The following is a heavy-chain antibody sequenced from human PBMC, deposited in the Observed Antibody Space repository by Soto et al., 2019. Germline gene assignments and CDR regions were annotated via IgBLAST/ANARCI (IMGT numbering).Heavy chain of an antibody. Sequence: SETLSLTCTVSGGSISSSSYYWGWIRQPPGRGLEWIGSIYYSGSTYYNPSLKSRVTISVDTSKNQFSLKLSSVTAADTAVYYCARQPPYGDYGPTGVDYWGQGTLVTVSS. CDR3: ARQPPYGDYGPTGVDY. V-gene: IGHV4-39*01. CDR2: IYYSGST. D-gene: IGHD4-17*01. J-gene: IGHJ4*02. CDR1: GGSISSSSYY.